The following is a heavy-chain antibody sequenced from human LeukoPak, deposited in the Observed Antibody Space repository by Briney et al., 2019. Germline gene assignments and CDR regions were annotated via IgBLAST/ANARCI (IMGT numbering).Heavy chain of an antibody. V-gene: IGHV1-69*01. CDR3: ARGVAVAGTIDRSVFPYYFDY. CDR1: GGTFSSYA. Sequence: SVKVSCKASGGTFSSYAISWVRQAPGQGLEWMGGIIPIFGTANYAQKFQGRVTITADEPTSTAYMELSSLRSEDTAVYYCARGVAVAGTIDRSVFPYYFDYWGQGTLVTVSS. J-gene: IGHJ4*02. D-gene: IGHD6-19*01. CDR2: IIPIFGTA.